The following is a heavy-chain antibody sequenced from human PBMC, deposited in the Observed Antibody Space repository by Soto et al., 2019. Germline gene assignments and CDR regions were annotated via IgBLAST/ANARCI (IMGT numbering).Heavy chain of an antibody. J-gene: IGHJ4*02. CDR2: LNGDGSST. D-gene: IGHD2-8*01. CDR3: AVVRLGY. V-gene: IGHV3-74*03. CDR1: GFTFGGYG. Sequence: DVQLVESGGGLVQPGGSLRLPVAAPGFTFGGYGMYWVRQAPGKGLVWVSRLNGDGSSTEYADSVKGRFTISRDNAKNTVYLQMNSLRAEDTAVYFCAVVRLGYWGQGTLVTVSS.